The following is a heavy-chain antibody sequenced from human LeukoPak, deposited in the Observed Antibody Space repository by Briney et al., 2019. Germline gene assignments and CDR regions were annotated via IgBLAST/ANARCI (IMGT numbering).Heavy chain of an antibody. CDR3: AREGGSSWSYYYYYMDV. CDR2: INHRGST. CDR1: GGPFSGYY. D-gene: IGHD6-13*01. Sequence: SETLSLTCAVYGGPFSGYYWSWIRQPPGRGLEWIGEINHRGSTNYNPSLKSRVTISVDTSKNQFSLKLSSVTAADTAVYYCAREGGSSWSYYYYYMDVWGKGTTVTVSS. V-gene: IGHV4-34*01. J-gene: IGHJ6*03.